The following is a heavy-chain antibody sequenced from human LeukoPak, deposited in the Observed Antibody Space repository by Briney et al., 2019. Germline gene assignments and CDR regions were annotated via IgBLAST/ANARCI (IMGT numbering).Heavy chain of an antibody. J-gene: IGHJ6*03. V-gene: IGHV7-4-1*02. Sequence: ASVKVSCKASGYTFTSYAMNWVRQAPGQGLEWMGWINTNTGSPTYAQGFTGRFVYSLDTSVSTAYLQISSLKAEDTAVYYCARGSRVNYHYMDVWGKGTTVTVSS. CDR2: INTNTGSP. CDR3: ARGSRVNYHYMDV. CDR1: GYTFTSYA. D-gene: IGHD4-23*01.